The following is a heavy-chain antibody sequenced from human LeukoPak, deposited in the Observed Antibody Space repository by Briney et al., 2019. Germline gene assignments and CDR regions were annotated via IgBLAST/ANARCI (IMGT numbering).Heavy chain of an antibody. J-gene: IGHJ4*02. D-gene: IGHD1-14*01. Sequence: SETLSLTCTVSGGSISSYYWSWIRQPPGKGLEWIGYIYYSGSTNYNPSLKSRVTISVDTSKNQFSLTLSSVTAADTAVYYCARARIGYFDYWGQGTLVTVSS. CDR3: ARARIGYFDY. CDR1: GGSISSYY. CDR2: IYYSGST. V-gene: IGHV4-59*01.